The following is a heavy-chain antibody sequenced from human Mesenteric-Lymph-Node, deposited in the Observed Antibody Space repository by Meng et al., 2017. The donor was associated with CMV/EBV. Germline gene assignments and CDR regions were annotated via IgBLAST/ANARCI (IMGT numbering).Heavy chain of an antibody. J-gene: IGHJ4*02. CDR2: TYYRSKWYN. Sequence: SCAISGDSVSSHSAAWNWIRQSPSRGLEWLGRTYYRSKWYNDYAVSVKSRITINPDTSKNQFSLQLNSVTPEDTAVYYCARDLFSELRPYYFDYWGQGTLVTVSS. CDR1: GDSVSSHSAA. CDR3: ARDLFSELRPYYFDY. D-gene: IGHD1-26*01. V-gene: IGHV6-1*01.